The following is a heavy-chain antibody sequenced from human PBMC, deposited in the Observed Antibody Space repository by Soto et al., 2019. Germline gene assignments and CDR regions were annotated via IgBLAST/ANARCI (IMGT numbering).Heavy chain of an antibody. CDR3: ASDRLPNSSSWSPPIY. D-gene: IGHD6-13*01. CDR2: IIPILGIA. V-gene: IGHV1-69*02. CDR1: GGTFSSYT. Sequence: ASVKVSCKASGGTFSSYTISWVRQAPGQGLEWMGRIIPILGIANYAQKFQGRVTITADKSTSTAYMELSSLRSEDTAVYYCASDRLPNSSSWSPPIYWGQGTLVTVSS. J-gene: IGHJ4*02.